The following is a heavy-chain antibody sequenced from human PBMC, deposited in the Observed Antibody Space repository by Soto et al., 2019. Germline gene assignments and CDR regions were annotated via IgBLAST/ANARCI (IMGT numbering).Heavy chain of an antibody. CDR1: GGSFSGYY. Sequence: SETLSLTCAVYGGSFSGYYWSWIRQPPGKGPEWIGEINHSGSTNYNPSLKSRVTISVDTSKNQFSLKLSSVTAADTAVYYCAGGYSSSWYWGYYYYGMDVWGQGTTVTVSS. CDR2: INHSGST. J-gene: IGHJ6*02. V-gene: IGHV4-34*01. D-gene: IGHD6-13*01. CDR3: AGGYSSSWYWGYYYYGMDV.